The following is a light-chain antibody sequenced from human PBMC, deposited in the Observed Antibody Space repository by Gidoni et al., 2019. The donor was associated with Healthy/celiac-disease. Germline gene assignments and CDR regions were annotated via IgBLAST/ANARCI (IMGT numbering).Light chain of an antibody. CDR3: SSYTSSSTLDVV. CDR2: DVS. J-gene: IGLJ2*01. V-gene: IGLV2-14*03. Sequence: QSALTQPASVSGSPGQSITISCTGTISDVGGYNYVSWYQQHPGKAPKPMIYDVSNRPSGVSNRFSGSTSGNTASLTISGLQAEDEADYYCSSYTSSSTLDVVFGGGTKLTVL. CDR1: ISDVGGYNY.